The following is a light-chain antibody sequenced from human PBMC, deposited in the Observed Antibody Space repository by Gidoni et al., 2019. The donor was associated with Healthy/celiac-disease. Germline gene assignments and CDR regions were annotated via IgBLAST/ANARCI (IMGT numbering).Light chain of an antibody. V-gene: IGKV3-20*01. CDR3: QQYDSSPPGT. J-gene: IGKJ1*01. CDR1: QSVSSSY. CDR2: GAS. Sequence: IVLPHSPVTLPLSLGERATLTCSACQSVSSSYLAWYQQKPGKAPKLLIYGASSRATGIPDRFSGSGSGTDFTLTISRLEPEDFAVYYCQQYDSSPPGTFXQXTKVEIK.